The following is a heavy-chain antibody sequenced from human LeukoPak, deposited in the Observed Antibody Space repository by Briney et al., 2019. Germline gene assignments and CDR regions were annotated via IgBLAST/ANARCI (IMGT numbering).Heavy chain of an antibody. V-gene: IGHV1-2*02. CDR2: INPNSGGT. CDR3: ARDIGSSSWTDYYYYGMDV. Sequence: ASVKVSCKASGYTFTGYYMHWVRQAPGQGLEWMGWINPNSGGTNYAQKFQGRVTMTRDTSISTAYMELSSLRSEDTAVYYRARDIGSSSWTDYYYYGMDVWGQGTTVTVSS. J-gene: IGHJ6*02. D-gene: IGHD6-13*01. CDR1: GYTFTGYY.